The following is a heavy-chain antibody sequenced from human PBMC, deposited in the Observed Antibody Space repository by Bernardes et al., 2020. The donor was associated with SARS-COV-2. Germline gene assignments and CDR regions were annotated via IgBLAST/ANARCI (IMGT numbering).Heavy chain of an antibody. V-gene: IGHV3-23*01. D-gene: IGHD1-1*01. Sequence: GESLRLSCAASGFIFSSFAMHWVRQPPGKGLEWFAGISGTGGNTYYADSSKGRFTISRDNFKNIVYLQMDSLRVEDTAVFYCARTKSFDFWCQGTMVTVSS. J-gene: IGHJ3*01. CDR2: ISGTGGNT. CDR3: ARTKSFDF. CDR1: GFIFSSFA.